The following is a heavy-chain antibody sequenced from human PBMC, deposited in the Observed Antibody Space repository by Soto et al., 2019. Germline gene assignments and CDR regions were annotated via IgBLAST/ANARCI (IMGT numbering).Heavy chain of an antibody. D-gene: IGHD2-21*02. V-gene: IGHV1-3*04. CDR1: GYIFSIFA. CDR2: IHTGKGDT. Sequence: ASVKVSCKASGYIFSIFALHWVRQAPGQRLEWMGWIHTGKGDTKYSESFQGRVTIMRDTSASTSYMELSSLRSEDTGVYYCARAAGCGGDCYSPDFDYWGQGTLVTVSS. J-gene: IGHJ4*02. CDR3: ARAAGCGGDCYSPDFDY.